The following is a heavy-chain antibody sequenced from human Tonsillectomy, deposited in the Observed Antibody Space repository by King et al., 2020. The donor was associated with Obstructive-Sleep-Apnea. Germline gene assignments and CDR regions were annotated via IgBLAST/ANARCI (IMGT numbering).Heavy chain of an antibody. Sequence: QLVQSGGGLVKPGGSLRLSCAVSGFTFSDYYMSWIRQSPGKGLEWISSILSSETYTNYADPVKGRLTISRDSPKNSLSLQINSLRAEDTAVYYCARESFTSATGHYAMDVWGQGTTVTVSS. V-gene: IGHV3-11*06. J-gene: IGHJ6*02. CDR2: ILSSETYT. CDR1: GFTFSDYY. CDR3: ARESFTSATGHYAMDV. D-gene: IGHD6-13*01.